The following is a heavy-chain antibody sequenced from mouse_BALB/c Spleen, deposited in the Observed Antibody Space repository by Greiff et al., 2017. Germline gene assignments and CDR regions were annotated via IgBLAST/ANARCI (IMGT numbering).Heavy chain of an antibody. CDR3: ARDSSGYPFAY. Sequence: LVKTGASVKISCKASGYSFTGYYMHWVKQSHGKILEWIGYISCYNGATSYNQKFKGKATFTVDTSSSTAYMQFNSLTSEDSAVYYCARDSSGYPFAYWGQGTLVTVSA. CDR2: ISCYNGAT. V-gene: IGHV1S34*01. CDR1: GYSFTGYY. D-gene: IGHD3-2*01. J-gene: IGHJ3*01.